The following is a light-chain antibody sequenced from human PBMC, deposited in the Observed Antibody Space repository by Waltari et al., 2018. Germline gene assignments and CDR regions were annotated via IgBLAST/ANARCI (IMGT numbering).Light chain of an antibody. V-gene: IGKV1-33*01. CDR3: QQYDDVPYYT. J-gene: IGKJ2*01. CDR1: HDISQY. Sequence: DIQMTQSPSSLSASVGDSVTITCRASHDISQYLNWYHQRPGRAPKLRIYEAAQLEMGVSSRFSGSGYGTIFTLTIRSVQAADVGTYFCQQYDDVPYYTFGQGT. CDR2: EAA.